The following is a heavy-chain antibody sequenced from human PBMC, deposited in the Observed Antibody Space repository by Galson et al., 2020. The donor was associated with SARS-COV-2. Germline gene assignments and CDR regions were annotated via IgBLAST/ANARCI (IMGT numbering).Heavy chain of an antibody. CDR3: ARETDDYTSSGYDY. Sequence: GGSLRLSCTASGFTFSSSAMHWVRQAPGKGLEWVAIISYDGTKRYNLDSVKGRFTISRDNSKNTLFLQMDSLTTEDTAVYYCARETDDYTSSGYDYWGQGTLVTVSS. CDR2: ISYDGTKR. J-gene: IGHJ4*02. D-gene: IGHD6-13*01. CDR1: GFTFSSSA. V-gene: IGHV3-30*04.